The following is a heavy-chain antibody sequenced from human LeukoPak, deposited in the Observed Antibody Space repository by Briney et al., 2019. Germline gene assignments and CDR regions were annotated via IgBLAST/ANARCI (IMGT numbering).Heavy chain of an antibody. V-gene: IGHV4-39*07. CDR1: GGSISSSTYY. J-gene: IGHJ4*02. CDR3: ARRVFGSGWYFKPSYYFDY. CDR2: IYYSGST. Sequence: SETLSLTCTVSGGSISSSTYYWGWIRQPPGKGLEWIGNIYYSGSTYYNPSLKSRVTISVDTSKNQFSLKLSSVTAADTAVYYCARRVFGSGWYFKPSYYFDYWGQGTLVTVSS. D-gene: IGHD6-19*01.